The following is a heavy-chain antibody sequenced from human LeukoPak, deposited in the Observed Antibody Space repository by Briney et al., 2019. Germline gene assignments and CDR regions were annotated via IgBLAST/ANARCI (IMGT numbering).Heavy chain of an antibody. V-gene: IGHV3-21*01. CDR1: GFTFGSYS. CDR2: ISSSSSYI. CDR3: ARAQAEYSGSFLGYYYYGMDV. D-gene: IGHD1-26*01. Sequence: PGGSLRLSCAASGFTFGSYSMNWVRQAPGKGLEWVSSISSSSSYIYYADSVKGRFTISRDNAKNSLYLQMNSLRAEDTAVYYCARAQAEYSGSFLGYYYYGMDVWGQGTTVTVSS. J-gene: IGHJ6*02.